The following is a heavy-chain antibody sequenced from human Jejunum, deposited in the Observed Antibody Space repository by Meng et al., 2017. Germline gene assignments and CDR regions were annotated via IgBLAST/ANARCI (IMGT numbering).Heavy chain of an antibody. D-gene: IGHD6-13*01. Sequence: QVQLVESGGGLVKPGGSLRFSCATSEFTFSDYYMNWIRQAPGKGLEWVSFISGSGNTIYYADSVKGRFTISRDNAKNSLYLQMNSLRAEDTAVYYCARGVTGYSSSWDYFDYWGRGTLVTVSS. CDR2: ISGSGNTI. J-gene: IGHJ4*02. V-gene: IGHV3-11*01. CDR3: ARGVTGYSSSWDYFDY. CDR1: EFTFSDYY.